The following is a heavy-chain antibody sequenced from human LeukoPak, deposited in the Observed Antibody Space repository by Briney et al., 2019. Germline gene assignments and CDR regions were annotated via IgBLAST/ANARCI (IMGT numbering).Heavy chain of an antibody. Sequence: GRSLRLSCGASGFTFSSYAMNWVRQAPGKGLERVAVISYDGSNKYYADSVKGRFTISRDNSKNTLYLQMNSLRVEDTAVYYCANNPHWGQGTLVTVSS. CDR2: ISYDGSNK. V-gene: IGHV3-30-3*01. D-gene: IGHD1-1*01. CDR3: ANNPH. J-gene: IGHJ4*02. CDR1: GFTFSSYA.